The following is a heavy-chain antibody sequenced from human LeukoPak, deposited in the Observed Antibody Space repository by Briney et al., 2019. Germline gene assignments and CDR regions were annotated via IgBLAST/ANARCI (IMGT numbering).Heavy chain of an antibody. Sequence: GGSLRLSCAASGFTFSSYGMHWVRQAPGKGLEWVAVISYDGSNKYYADSVKGRFTISRDNSKNTLYLQMNSPRAEDTAVYYCAKSITILRAQVDYWGQGTLATVSS. CDR3: AKSITILRAQVDY. D-gene: IGHD3-9*01. CDR1: GFTFSSYG. CDR2: ISYDGSNK. J-gene: IGHJ4*02. V-gene: IGHV3-30*18.